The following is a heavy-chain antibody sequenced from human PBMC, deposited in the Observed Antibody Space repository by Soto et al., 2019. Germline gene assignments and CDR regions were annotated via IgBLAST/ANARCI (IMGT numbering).Heavy chain of an antibody. V-gene: IGHV4-59*08. D-gene: IGHD3-22*01. CDR2: IYYSGST. CDR3: ARLISGYYVFDY. CDR1: GGSISSYY. J-gene: IGHJ4*02. Sequence: SETLSLTCTVSGGSISSYYWSWIRQPPGKGLEWIGYIYYSGSTNYNPSLKSRVTISVDTSKNQFSLKLSSVTAADTAVYYCARLISGYYVFDYWGQGTLVTVSS.